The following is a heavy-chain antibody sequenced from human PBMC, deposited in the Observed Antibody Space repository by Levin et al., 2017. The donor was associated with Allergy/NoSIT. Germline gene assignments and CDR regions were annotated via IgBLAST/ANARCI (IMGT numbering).Heavy chain of an antibody. V-gene: IGHV3-30*18. Sequence: LSLTCAASGFTFSSYGMHWVRQAPGKGLEWVAVISYDGSNKYYADSVKGRFTISRDNSKNTLYLQMNSLRAEDTAVYYCAKDIVVVVAVSGMDVWGQGTTVTVSS. J-gene: IGHJ6*02. CDR1: GFTFSSYG. CDR2: ISYDGSNK. D-gene: IGHD2-15*01. CDR3: AKDIVVVVAVSGMDV.